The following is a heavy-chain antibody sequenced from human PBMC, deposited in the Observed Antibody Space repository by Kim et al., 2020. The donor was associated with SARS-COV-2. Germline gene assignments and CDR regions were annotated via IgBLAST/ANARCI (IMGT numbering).Heavy chain of an antibody. D-gene: IGHD3-10*01. CDR1: GFNFSSYA. Sequence: GGSLRLSCAASGFNFSSYAMHWVRQAPGKGLEWVAVISYDGSNKYYADSVKGRFTISRDNSKNTLYLQMNSLRAEDTAVYYCAREEVMVDAFDIWGQGTMVTVSS. CDR3: AREEVMVDAFDI. V-gene: IGHV3-30-3*01. J-gene: IGHJ3*02. CDR2: ISYDGSNK.